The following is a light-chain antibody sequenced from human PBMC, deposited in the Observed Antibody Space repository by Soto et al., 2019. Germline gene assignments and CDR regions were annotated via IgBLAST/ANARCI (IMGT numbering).Light chain of an antibody. CDR3: QQLRSYPST. CDR1: QAISNY. CDR2: GAK. Sequence: DIQMTQSPSFLSASVGDRVTITCRASQAISNYLNWYQQKPGKAPNLLIFGAKTLQSGVPSRFSGSGYGTDFTLTISSLQAEDFASYYCQQLRSYPSTFGGGTKVDIK. V-gene: IGKV1-9*01. J-gene: IGKJ4*01.